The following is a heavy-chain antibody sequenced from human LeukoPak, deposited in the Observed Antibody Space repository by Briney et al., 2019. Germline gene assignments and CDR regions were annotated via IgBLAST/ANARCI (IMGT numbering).Heavy chain of an antibody. V-gene: IGHV4-59*01. CDR3: TRDRRAAGSIFDY. J-gene: IGHJ4*02. CDR1: GDSISTYY. Sequence: SETLCLTCSVSGDSISTYYWSWIRKPPGKGLEWIGNIYYSGSPNYNPSLKSRVTISLDTSENQFSLRLSSVTAADTAVYYCTRDRRAAGSIFDYWGQGTLVTVSS. CDR2: IYYSGSP. D-gene: IGHD6-13*01.